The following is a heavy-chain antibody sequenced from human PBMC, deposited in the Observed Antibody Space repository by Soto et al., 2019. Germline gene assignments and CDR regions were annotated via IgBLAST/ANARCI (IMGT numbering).Heavy chain of an antibody. V-gene: IGHV1-2*02. CDR1: GYTFTGYY. CDR2: INPNSGGT. Sequence: ASVKVSCKASGYTFTGYYMHWVRQAPGQGLEWMGWINPNSGGTNHAQKFQGRVTMTRETSISTAYMELSRLRSDDTAVYYCARDPPYYDFLTGHHDYWGQGTLVTVSS. D-gene: IGHD3-9*01. J-gene: IGHJ4*02. CDR3: ARDPPYYDFLTGHHDY.